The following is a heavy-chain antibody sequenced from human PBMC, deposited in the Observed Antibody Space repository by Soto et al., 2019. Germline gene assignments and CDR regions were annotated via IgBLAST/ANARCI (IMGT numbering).Heavy chain of an antibody. D-gene: IGHD1-26*01. J-gene: IGHJ4*02. CDR2: IREDGGAK. CDR1: GFIFSDYW. CDR3: ASPPTSGTTDF. V-gene: IGHV3-7*01. Sequence: EVQLVESGGDLVQPGGSLRLSCGVSGFIFSDYWMSWVRQAPGKGLEWVATIREDGGAKYYVDSVKGRFTISRDNARNSLFLQMNGLGVEDTAVYYCASPPTSGTTDFWGQGTLVTVSS.